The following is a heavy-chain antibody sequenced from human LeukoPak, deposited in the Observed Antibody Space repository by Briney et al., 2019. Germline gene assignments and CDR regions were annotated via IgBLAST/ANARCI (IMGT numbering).Heavy chain of an antibody. V-gene: IGHV3-23*01. CDR3: AKSVGITIFGVVTTHYYYYGMDV. Sequence: GGSLRLSCAASGFTFSSYAMSWVRQAPGKGLEWVSAISGSGGSTYYADSVKGRFTISRDNSKNTLYLQMNSLRAEDTAVYYCAKSVGITIFGVVTTHYYYYGMDVWGQGTTVTVSS. J-gene: IGHJ6*02. CDR1: GFTFSSYA. D-gene: IGHD3-3*01. CDR2: ISGSGGST.